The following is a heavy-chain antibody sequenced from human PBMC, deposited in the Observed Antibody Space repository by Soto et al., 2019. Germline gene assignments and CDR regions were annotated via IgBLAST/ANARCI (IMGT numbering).Heavy chain of an antibody. CDR2: ISAYNGNT. CDR1: GYTFTSYG. V-gene: IGHV1-18*01. J-gene: IGHJ4*02. D-gene: IGHD3-3*01. CDR3: AIVSYYDFWSGYYFAGSFDY. Sequence: GASVKVSCKASGYTFTSYGISWVRQAPGQGLEWMGWISAYNGNTNYAQKLQGRVTMTTDTSTSTAYMELRSLRSDDTAVYYCAIVSYYDFWSGYYFAGSFDYWGQGTLVTVSS.